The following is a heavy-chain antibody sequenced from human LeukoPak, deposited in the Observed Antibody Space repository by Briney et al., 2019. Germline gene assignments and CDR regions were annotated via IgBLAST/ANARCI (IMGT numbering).Heavy chain of an antibody. V-gene: IGHV3-7*01. D-gene: IGHD6-13*01. CDR1: GFTFSSYW. J-gene: IGHJ4*02. Sequence: GGSLRLSCAASGFTFSSYWMSWVRQAPGKGLEWVANIKQDGSEKYYVDSVKGRFTISRDNAENSLYLQMNSLRAEDTAVYYCALRAYSSSWYSFDYWGQGTLVTVSS. CDR2: IKQDGSEK. CDR3: ALRAYSSSWYSFDY.